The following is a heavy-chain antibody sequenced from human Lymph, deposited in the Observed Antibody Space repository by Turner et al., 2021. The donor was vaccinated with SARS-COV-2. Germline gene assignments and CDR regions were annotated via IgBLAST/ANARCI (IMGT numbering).Heavy chain of an antibody. D-gene: IGHD3-3*01. V-gene: IGHV1-2*02. CDR2: INPNSGGT. Sequence: QVQQVQSGAEVKKPGASVKVSCKASGYTFTGYYMHWVRQAPGQGLEWMGWINPNSGGTNYAQNFQGRVTMTRDTSISTAYMELSRLRSDDTAVYYCARDVERYNDFWSGYSGGYGLDVWGQGTTVTVSS. CDR3: ARDVERYNDFWSGYSGGYGLDV. J-gene: IGHJ6*02. CDR1: GYTFTGYY.